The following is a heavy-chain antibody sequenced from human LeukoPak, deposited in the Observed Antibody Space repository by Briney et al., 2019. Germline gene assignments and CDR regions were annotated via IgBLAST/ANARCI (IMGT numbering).Heavy chain of an antibody. Sequence: GGSLSLFCAPSVFTVSDKYMPWVRQARGEGLKWVSIIYNGGSTYYGDSVKGRFTISRDNSKNTLYLQMNSLRVEDTAVYYCAGSRSSGGFDYWGQGTLVTVSS. J-gene: IGHJ4*02. V-gene: IGHV3-66*02. CDR1: VFTVSDKY. CDR3: AGSRSSGGFDY. CDR2: IYNGGST. D-gene: IGHD6-6*01.